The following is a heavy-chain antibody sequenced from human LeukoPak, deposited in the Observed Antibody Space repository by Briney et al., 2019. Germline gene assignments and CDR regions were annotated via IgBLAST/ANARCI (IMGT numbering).Heavy chain of an antibody. Sequence: SETLSLTCAVYGGSFRGYYWSWIRQPPGKGLEWIGEINHSGSTNSNPSRKRRGTGSVDTSKYLLSLKLSSVTAADTAVYYCARGLLGYCSGGSCYSGYFQHWGQGTLVTVSS. CDR2: INHSGST. V-gene: IGHV4-34*01. D-gene: IGHD2-15*01. CDR1: GGSFRGYY. J-gene: IGHJ1*01. CDR3: ARGLLGYCSGGSCYSGYFQH.